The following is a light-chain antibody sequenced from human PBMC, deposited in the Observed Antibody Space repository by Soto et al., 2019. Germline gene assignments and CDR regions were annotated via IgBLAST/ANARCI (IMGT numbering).Light chain of an antibody. CDR2: DSY. CDR3: VRRRNWPPLT. CDR1: ENVDIY. J-gene: IGKJ4*01. V-gene: IGKV3-11*01. Sequence: EVILTQSPATLSLSPGERATLSCRASENVDIYLAWYQQKPGQAPRLLIYDSYNRATGIPPRFSGSGSGTDFTLTISSLEPEDFALYYCVRRRNWPPLTFGGGTKVEIK.